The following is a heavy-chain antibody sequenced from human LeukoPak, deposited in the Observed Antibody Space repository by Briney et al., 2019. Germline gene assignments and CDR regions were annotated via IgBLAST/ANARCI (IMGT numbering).Heavy chain of an antibody. J-gene: IGHJ4*02. CDR2: ISSSGSTI. CDR1: GFTFSSYE. CDR3: AKDPRITMVRGAPHY. Sequence: GGSLRLSCAASGFTFSSYEMNWVRQAPGKGLEWVSYISSSGSTIYYADSVKGRFTISRDNSKNTLYLQMNSLRAEDTAVYYCAKDPRITMVRGAPHYWGQGTLVTVSS. D-gene: IGHD3-10*01. V-gene: IGHV3-48*03.